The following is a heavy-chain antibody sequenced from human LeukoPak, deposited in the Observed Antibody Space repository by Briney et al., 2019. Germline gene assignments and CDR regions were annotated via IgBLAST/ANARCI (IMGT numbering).Heavy chain of an antibody. CDR2: INHSGGT. D-gene: IGHD2-2*01. J-gene: IGHJ3*02. Sequence: PSETLSLTCAVYGGSFSGYYWSWIRQPPGKGLEWIGEINHSGGTNYNPSLKSRVTISVDTSKNQFSLKLSSVTAADTAVYYCASAGDIVVVPAATTGGFDIWGQGTMVTVSS. CDR3: ASAGDIVVVPAATTGGFDI. CDR1: GGSFSGYY. V-gene: IGHV4-34*01.